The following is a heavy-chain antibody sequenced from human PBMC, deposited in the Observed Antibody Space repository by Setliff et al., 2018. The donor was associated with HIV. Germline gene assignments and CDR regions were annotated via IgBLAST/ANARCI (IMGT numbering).Heavy chain of an antibody. CDR2: TSFDGGIK. CDR3: ARVPFTTGFDY. D-gene: IGHD3-3*01. V-gene: IGHV3-30*04. Sequence: GGSLRLSCAASGFTFSAFTMHWVRQAPGKGLEWVAVTSFDGGIKYYADSVKGRFTIYKDNSKNTLYLQMNNLRTEDTAIYYCARVPFTTGFDYWGQGILVTVSS. J-gene: IGHJ4*02. CDR1: GFTFSAFT.